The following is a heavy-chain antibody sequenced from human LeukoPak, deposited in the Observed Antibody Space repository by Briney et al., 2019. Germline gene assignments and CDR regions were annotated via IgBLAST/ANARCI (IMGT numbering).Heavy chain of an antibody. CDR3: AKDLPTKCRGDCPSDY. Sequence: GGSLRLSCAASGFTFRSYAMNWVRQSPGKGLEWVSHISDNGGRTYYAESVKGRFAISRDNSKNTLYLQMNSLRVEDTALYYCAKDLPTKCRGDCPSDYWGQGTLVTVSS. V-gene: IGHV3-23*01. CDR1: GFTFRSYA. J-gene: IGHJ4*02. CDR2: ISDNGGRT. D-gene: IGHD2-21*02.